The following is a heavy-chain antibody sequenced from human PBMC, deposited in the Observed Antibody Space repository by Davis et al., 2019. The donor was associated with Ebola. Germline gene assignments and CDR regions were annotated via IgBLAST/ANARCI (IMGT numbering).Heavy chain of an antibody. CDR2: ISADGGTK. D-gene: IGHD3-22*01. V-gene: IGHV3-11*01. CDR3: AWRGDSREFDY. Sequence: GGSLRLSCAAAGFRFSDYYMTWIRQAPGKGLEWVSYISADGGTKNYADSVKGRFTVSRDNDEKVLYLQMNSLRAEDTAVYYCAWRGDSREFDYWGQGNLVTVSS. CDR1: GFRFSDYY. J-gene: IGHJ4*02.